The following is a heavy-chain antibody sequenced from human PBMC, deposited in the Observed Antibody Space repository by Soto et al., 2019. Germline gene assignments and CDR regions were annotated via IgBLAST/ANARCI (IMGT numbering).Heavy chain of an antibody. CDR3: ARGYYYGSGSYYRTTDPYYYYGMDV. V-gene: IGHV1-69*13. D-gene: IGHD3-10*01. CDR2: IIPIFGTA. CDR1: GGTFSSYA. Sequence: SVKVPCKASGGTFSSYAISWVRQAPGQGLEWMGGIIPIFGTANYAQKFQGRVTITADESTSTAYMELSSLRSEDTAVYYCARGYYYGSGSYYRTTDPYYYYGMDVWGQGTTVTVSS. J-gene: IGHJ6*02.